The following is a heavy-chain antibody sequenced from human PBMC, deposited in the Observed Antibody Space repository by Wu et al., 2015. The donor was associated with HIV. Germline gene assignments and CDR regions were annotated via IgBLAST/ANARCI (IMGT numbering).Heavy chain of an antibody. CDR2: ISPLFGAA. CDR3: TRDRIIDNWFDP. J-gene: IGHJ5*02. Sequence: QVQLVQSGAEVKKPGASVKVSCKASGYTFTSYGISWVRQAPGQGLEWMGEISPLFGAATYAQKFQGRVTITADASTSTGYMEVTSLTSEDTAVYYCTRDRIIDNWFDPWGQGTLVTVSS. CDR1: GYTFTSYG. V-gene: IGHV1-69*13.